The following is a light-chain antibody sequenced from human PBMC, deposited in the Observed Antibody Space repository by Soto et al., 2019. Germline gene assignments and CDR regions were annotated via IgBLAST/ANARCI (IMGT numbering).Light chain of an antibody. V-gene: IGKV1-5*03. Sequence: DIQMTQSPSTLSASVGDRVIITCRASQTISSWLAWYQQKPGKAPKLLIYKASSLESGVPSRFSGSGSGTEFTLTISSLQPDDVAVYYRQQYSSYPKTFGQGTKVEIK. CDR3: QQYSSYPKT. J-gene: IGKJ1*01. CDR2: KAS. CDR1: QTISSW.